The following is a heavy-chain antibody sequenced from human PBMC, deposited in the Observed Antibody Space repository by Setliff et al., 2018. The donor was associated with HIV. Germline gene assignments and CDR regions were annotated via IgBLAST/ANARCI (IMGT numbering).Heavy chain of an antibody. V-gene: IGHV3-33*01. D-gene: IGHD2-21*01. CDR1: GFPFSVHG. J-gene: IGHJ4*03. Sequence: QAGGSLRLSCEASGFPFSVHGMHWVRQSPGKGLEWLAVIWYDGGTKYYADSLQGRFTISRDDSKNSVYLQMNTLGAEDTAVYYCARGQFRLRPDSLDLWGQGTLVTVSS. CDR3: ARGQFRLRPDSLDL. CDR2: IWYDGGTK.